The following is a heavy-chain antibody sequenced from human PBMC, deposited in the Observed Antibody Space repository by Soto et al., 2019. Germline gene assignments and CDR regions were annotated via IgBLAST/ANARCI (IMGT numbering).Heavy chain of an antibody. CDR2: IWHDGSKK. D-gene: IGHD2-2*01. CDR1: GFRFSNYG. CDR3: VRNLVCSSTSCSADSSYYAIDV. J-gene: IGHJ6*02. Sequence: PGGSLRLSCAGSGFRFSNYGMHWVRQAPSKGLEWVAVIWHDGSKKYYADSVKGRFTISRDSSENTLYLQMNSLSADDTAVYFCVRNLVCSSTSCSADSSYYAIDVWGQGTTVTVSS. V-gene: IGHV3-33*01.